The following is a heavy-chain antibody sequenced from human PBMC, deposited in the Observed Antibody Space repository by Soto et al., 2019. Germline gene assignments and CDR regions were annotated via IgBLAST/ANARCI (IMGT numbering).Heavy chain of an antibody. CDR3: ARHPLGVVTPPYYYGMDV. V-gene: IGHV5-51*01. D-gene: IGHD2-15*01. Sequence: PGESLKISCKGSGYSFTSYWIGWVRQMPGKGLEWMGIIYPGDSDTRYSPSFQGQVTISADKSISTAYLQWSSLKASDTAMYYCARHPLGVVTPPYYYGMDVWGQGTTVTVSS. CDR1: GYSFTSYW. CDR2: IYPGDSDT. J-gene: IGHJ6*02.